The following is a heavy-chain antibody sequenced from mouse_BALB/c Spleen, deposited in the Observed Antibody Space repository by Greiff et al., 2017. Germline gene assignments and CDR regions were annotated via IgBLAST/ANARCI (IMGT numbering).Heavy chain of an antibody. V-gene: IGHV2-9*02. CDR1: GFSLTSYG. J-gene: IGHJ4*01. CDR3: ARDSPYSFMDY. Sequence: VKVVESGPGLVAPSQSLSITCTVSGFSLTSYGVHWVRQPPGKGLEWLGVIWAGGSTNYNSALMSRLSISKDNSKSQVFLKMNSLQTDDTAMYYCARDSPYSFMDYWGQGTSVTVSS. CDR2: IWAGGST.